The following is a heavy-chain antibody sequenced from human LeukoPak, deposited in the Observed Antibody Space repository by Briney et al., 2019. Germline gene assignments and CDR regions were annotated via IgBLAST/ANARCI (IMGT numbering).Heavy chain of an antibody. CDR3: ARAYSSGRSDAFDI. CDR1: GYIFTSYW. Sequence: GESLKISFKGSGYIFTSYWIGWVRQTPERGLEWMGVIYPADSDTKYSPSFQGHVTISVDKSITTACLQWNGLKPSDTAIYYCARAYSSGRSDAFDIWGKGTMVTVSS. CDR2: IYPADSDT. J-gene: IGHJ3*02. V-gene: IGHV5-51*01. D-gene: IGHD6-19*01.